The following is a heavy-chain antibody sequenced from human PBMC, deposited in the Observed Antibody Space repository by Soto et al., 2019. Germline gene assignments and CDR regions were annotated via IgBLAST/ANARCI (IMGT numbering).Heavy chain of an antibody. J-gene: IGHJ6*04. CDR1: GYPFTSYY. D-gene: IGHD2-21*02. Sequence: GASVKVSFKASGYPFTSYYMHWVRQAPGQGPEWMGIINPSGGSTSYAQKFQGRVTMTRDTSTSTVYMELSSLRSEDTAVYYCARVYCGGDCYSHGLYYYGMEVWGKGTTVTVSS. CDR2: INPSGGST. CDR3: ARVYCGGDCYSHGLYYYGMEV. V-gene: IGHV1-46*01.